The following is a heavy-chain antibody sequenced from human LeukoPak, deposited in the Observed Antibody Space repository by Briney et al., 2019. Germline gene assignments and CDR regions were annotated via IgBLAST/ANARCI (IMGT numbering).Heavy chain of an antibody. Sequence: GGSLRLSGAGSGFTFRTYAMGWVRQAPGTGLEWVSSINSGGDDTYYADSVKGRFTISRDNFKNTLYLQMNSLRAEDTAVYYCVKPPRLSIIRGEGMDVWGQGTTVTVSS. J-gene: IGHJ6*02. CDR3: VKPPRLSIIRGEGMDV. D-gene: IGHD3-10*01. CDR1: GFTFRTYA. V-gene: IGHV3-23*01. CDR2: INSGGDDT.